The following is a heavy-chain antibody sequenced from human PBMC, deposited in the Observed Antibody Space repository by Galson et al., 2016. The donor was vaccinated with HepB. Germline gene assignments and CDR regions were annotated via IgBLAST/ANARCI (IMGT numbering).Heavy chain of an antibody. D-gene: IGHD3-10*01. V-gene: IGHV3-53*01. CDR2: IFGGGST. J-gene: IGHJ4*02. CDR3: TRDLHGDGPNPAVHRGDY. CDR1: GFTLNTNN. Sequence: LRLSFAVSGFTLNTNNMTWVRQAPGKGLEWVSVIFGGGSTYYADSVAGRFIISKDDSQNIVYLQMKSLTADDTAVYYCTRDLHGDGPNPAVHRGDYWGQGTLVAVSS.